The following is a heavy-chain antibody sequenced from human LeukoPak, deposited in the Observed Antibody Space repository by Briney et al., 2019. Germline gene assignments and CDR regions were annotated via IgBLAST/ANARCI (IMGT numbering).Heavy chain of an antibody. V-gene: IGHV3-48*01. D-gene: IGHD3-3*01. Sequence: GGSLRLSCVASGFTFSSYSINWVRQSPGKGLEWVSYISSSSNTIYYADSVKGRFTISRDNANNSLYLQMNSLRAEDTAVYYCARDGFDFWSGYPTTVDYWGQGTLVTVSS. CDR3: ARDGFDFWSGYPTTVDY. CDR2: ISSSSNTI. J-gene: IGHJ4*02. CDR1: GFTFSSYS.